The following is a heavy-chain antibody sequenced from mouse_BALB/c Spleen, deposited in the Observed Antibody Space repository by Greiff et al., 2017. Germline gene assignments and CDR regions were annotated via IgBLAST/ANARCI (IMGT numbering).Heavy chain of an antibody. CDR2: IYPGDGDT. D-gene: IGHD2-4*01. CDR3: ARDDYDYDEHAMDY. Sequence: QVQLQQSGPELVKPGASVKISCKASGYAFSSSWMNWVKQRPGQGLEWIGRIYPGDGDTNYNGKFKGKATLTADKSSSTAYMQLSSLTSVDSAVYFCARDDYDYDEHAMDYWGQGTSVTVSS. CDR1: GYAFSSSW. J-gene: IGHJ4*01. V-gene: IGHV1-82*01.